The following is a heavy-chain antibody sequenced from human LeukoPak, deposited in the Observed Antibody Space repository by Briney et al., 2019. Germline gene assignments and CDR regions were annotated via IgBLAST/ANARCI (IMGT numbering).Heavy chain of an antibody. CDR2: INHSGST. CDR3: ARGLGFGELRFDP. V-gene: IGHV4-34*01. D-gene: IGHD3-10*01. Sequence: PSETLSLTCAVYGGSFSGYYWSWIRQPPGKGLEWIGEINHSGSTNYNPSLKSRVTISVDTSKNQFSLKLSSVTAADTAVYYCARGLGFGELRFDPWGQGTLVAVSS. CDR1: GGSFSGYY. J-gene: IGHJ5*02.